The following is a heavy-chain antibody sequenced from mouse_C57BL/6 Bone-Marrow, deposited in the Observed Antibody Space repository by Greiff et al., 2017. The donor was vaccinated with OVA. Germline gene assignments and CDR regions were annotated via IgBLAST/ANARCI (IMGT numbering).Heavy chain of an antibody. V-gene: IGHV3-6*01. Sequence: VQLQQSGPGLVKPSQSLSLTCSVTGYSITSGYYWNWIRQFPGNKLEWMGYISYDGSNNYNPSLKNRISITRDTSKNQFFLKLNSVTTEDTATDYCARDRDYGSSQFAYWGQGTLVTVSA. CDR2: ISYDGSN. D-gene: IGHD1-1*01. CDR3: ARDRDYGSSQFAY. CDR1: GYSITSGYY. J-gene: IGHJ3*01.